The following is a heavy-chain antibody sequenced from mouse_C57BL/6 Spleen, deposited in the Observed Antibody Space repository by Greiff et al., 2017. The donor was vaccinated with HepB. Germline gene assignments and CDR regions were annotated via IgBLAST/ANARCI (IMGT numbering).Heavy chain of an antibody. Sequence: QVQLQQSGAELVKPGASVKISCKASGYAFSSYWMNWVKQRPGKGLEWIGQIYPGDGDTNYNGKFKGKATLTADKSSSTAYMQLSSLTSEDSAVYFCARRENYSHYYAMDYWGQGTSVTVSS. D-gene: IGHD2-12*01. J-gene: IGHJ4*01. CDR2: IYPGDGDT. CDR3: ARRENYSHYYAMDY. CDR1: GYAFSSYW. V-gene: IGHV1-80*01.